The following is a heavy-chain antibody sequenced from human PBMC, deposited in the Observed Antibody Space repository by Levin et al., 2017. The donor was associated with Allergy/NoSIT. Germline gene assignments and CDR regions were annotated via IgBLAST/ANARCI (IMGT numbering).Heavy chain of an antibody. V-gene: IGHV4-59*01. CDR2: ISYSGST. CDR3: AKSAGSGNYFDY. Sequence: SETLSLTCTVSVGSISGYYWSWIRQPPGKGLEWIGYISYSGSTDYNPSLKSRVAISIDSSKKQFSLKLRSVTAADTAVYYCAKSAGSGNYFDYWGQGTLVTVTS. J-gene: IGHJ4*02. D-gene: IGHD3-10*01. CDR1: VGSISGYY.